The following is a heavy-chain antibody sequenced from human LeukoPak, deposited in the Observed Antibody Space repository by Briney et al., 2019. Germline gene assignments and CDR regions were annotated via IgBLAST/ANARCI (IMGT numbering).Heavy chain of an antibody. CDR2: IKSKTDGGTA. V-gene: IGHV3-15*01. J-gene: IGHJ4*02. CDR3: TAGMYSSGWL. Sequence: GGSLRLSCAASGFTSSNAWMSWIRQAPGKGLEWIGRIKSKTDGGTADYAAPVKGRFSISRDDSKNTLHLQMNSLKTEDTAVYYCTAGMYSSGWLWGQGTLVTVSS. D-gene: IGHD6-19*01. CDR1: GFTSSNAW.